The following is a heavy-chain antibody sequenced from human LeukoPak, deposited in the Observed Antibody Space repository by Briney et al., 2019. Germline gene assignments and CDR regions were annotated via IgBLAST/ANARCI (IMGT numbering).Heavy chain of an antibody. CDR3: ATDGTLTYYYDSSGSGAFDI. CDR2: ISAYNGNT. V-gene: IGHV1-18*01. CDR1: GYTFTSYG. D-gene: IGHD3-22*01. Sequence: ASVTVSCKASGYTFTSYGISWVRQAPGQGLEWMGWISAYNGNTNYAQKLQGRVTMTTDTSTSTAYMELRSLRSDDTAVYYCATDGTLTYYYDSSGSGAFDIWGQGTMVTVSS. J-gene: IGHJ3*02.